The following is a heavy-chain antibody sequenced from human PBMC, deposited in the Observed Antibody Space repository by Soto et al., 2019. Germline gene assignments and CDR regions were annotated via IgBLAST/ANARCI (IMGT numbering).Heavy chain of an antibody. Sequence: ASVKVSCKASGYTFTSYYMHWVLQAPGQGLEWMGIINPSGGSTSYAQKFQGRVTMTRDTSTSTVYMELSSLRSEDTAVYYCARSGRYSETYYYFDDWGQGTLVTVSS. J-gene: IGHJ4*02. CDR2: INPSGGST. CDR1: GYTFTSYY. D-gene: IGHD1-26*01. CDR3: ARSGRYSETYYYFDD. V-gene: IGHV1-46*01.